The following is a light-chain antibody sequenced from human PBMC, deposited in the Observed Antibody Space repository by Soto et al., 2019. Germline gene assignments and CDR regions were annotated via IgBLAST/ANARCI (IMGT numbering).Light chain of an antibody. Sequence: EIVLTQSPGTLCLSPGERAALSCRTSQSVRSSHLAWYQQKPGQAPRLLIYGASSRATGIPDRFSGSGSGTDFTLTISRLEPEDFAVYYCQHSGDFRWTFGLGTKVDI. V-gene: IGKV3-20*01. CDR2: GAS. CDR1: QSVRSSH. J-gene: IGKJ1*01. CDR3: QHSGDFRWT.